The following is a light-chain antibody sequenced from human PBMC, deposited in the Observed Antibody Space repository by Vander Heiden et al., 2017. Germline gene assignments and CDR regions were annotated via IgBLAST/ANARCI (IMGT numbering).Light chain of an antibody. CDR1: QSVSSTY. CDR3: QHYAGSPFT. J-gene: IGKJ5*01. CDR2: GAS. Sequence: EIVLTQSPVTLSLSPGERATLSCRASQSVSSTYLAWYQQKPGQAPRLLIYGASSRATGIPDRFSGSGSGTDFTLTISRLEPEDFAVYYCQHYAGSPFTFGQGTRLEIK. V-gene: IGKV3-20*01.